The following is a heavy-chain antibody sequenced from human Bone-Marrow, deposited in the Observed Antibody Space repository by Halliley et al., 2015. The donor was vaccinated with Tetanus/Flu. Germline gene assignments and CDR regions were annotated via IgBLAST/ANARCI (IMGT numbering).Heavy chain of an antibody. CDR1: GFTFSSYA. CDR3: ARLRRDGFENQYGRFDY. J-gene: IGHJ4*02. V-gene: IGHV3-23*01. Sequence: LSLTCVGSGFTFSSYAMSWVRQAPGKGLEWVSGISGTGGSTFYAASVKGRYTISRDNSKVYLQMNSLRAEDTAIYYCARLRRDGFENQYGRFDYWGQGTLVTVSS. CDR2: ISGTGGST. D-gene: IGHD4-17*01.